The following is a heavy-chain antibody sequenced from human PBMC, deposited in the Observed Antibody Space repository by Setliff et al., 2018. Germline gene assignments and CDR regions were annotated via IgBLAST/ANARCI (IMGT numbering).Heavy chain of an antibody. CDR2: TIPTLPLP. D-gene: IGHD1-7*01. V-gene: IGHV1-69*10. Sequence: SVKVSCKASGGTFAITWVRQAPGQGLEWMGGTIPTLPLPNYAVKFQGRITITADKSTSTAYMELSSLRSDDTAVYYCARNAITGTTRKYYYYMDVW. J-gene: IGHJ6*03. CDR1: GGTFA. CDR3: ARNAITGTTRKYYYYMDV.